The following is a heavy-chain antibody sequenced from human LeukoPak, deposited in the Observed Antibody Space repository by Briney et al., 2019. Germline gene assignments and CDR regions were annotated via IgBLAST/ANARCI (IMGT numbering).Heavy chain of an antibody. CDR3: ARRWYYDTSGQEYFQH. CDR2: LYSSGTT. CDR1: GGSISSNSDY. D-gene: IGHD3-22*01. Sequence: SETLSLTCIVSGGSISSNSDYWGWIRQPPGKGLEWIGSLYSSGTTYYNPSLKSRVTISVDTSKNQFSLKLSSVTAADTAMYYCARRWYYDTSGQEYFQHWGQGTLVTVSS. J-gene: IGHJ1*01. V-gene: IGHV4-39*01.